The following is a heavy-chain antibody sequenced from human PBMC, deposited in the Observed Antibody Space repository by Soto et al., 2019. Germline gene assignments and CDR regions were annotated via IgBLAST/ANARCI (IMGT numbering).Heavy chain of an antibody. CDR2: VNHSGST. D-gene: IGHD6-13*01. V-gene: IGHV4-34*01. J-gene: IGHJ4*02. CDR1: GGSFSGYY. CDR3: ARGDPPSGTISY. Sequence: QVQLQQWGAGLLKPSETLSLTCAVYGGSFSGYYWSWIRQPPGKGLEWIGEVNHSGSTNYNPSLRSQVTISVDTSKNQFALRLSSVTAADTAVYYGARGDPPSGTISYWGQGTLVTVSS.